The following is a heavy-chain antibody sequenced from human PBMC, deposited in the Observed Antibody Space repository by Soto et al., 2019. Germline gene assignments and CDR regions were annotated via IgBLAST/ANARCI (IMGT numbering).Heavy chain of an antibody. D-gene: IGHD6-19*01. J-gene: IGHJ4*02. CDR3: ASYSSGWYDVSY. Sequence: QVQLQESGPGLVKPSETLSLTCTVSGGSVSSGSYYWSWIRQPPGKGLEWIGYIYYSGSTNYNPSLKSRVTISVDTSKNQFSLKLNSVTAADPAVYYCASYSSGWYDVSYWGQGTLVTVSS. CDR2: IYYSGST. CDR1: GGSVSSGSYY. V-gene: IGHV4-61*01.